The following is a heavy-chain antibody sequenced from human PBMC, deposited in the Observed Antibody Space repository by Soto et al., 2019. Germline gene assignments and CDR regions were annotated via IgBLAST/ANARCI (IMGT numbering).Heavy chain of an antibody. J-gene: IGHJ2*01. CDR1: GFTFSSYS. Sequence: GGSLRLSCAASGFTFSSYSMNWVRQAPGKGLEWVSYISSSSSTIYYADSVKGRFTISRDNAKNSLYLQMNSLRAEDTAVYYCARGSQDYDILTGYYPDWYFDLWGRGTLVTVSS. D-gene: IGHD3-9*01. CDR2: ISSSSSTI. CDR3: ARGSQDYDILTGYYPDWYFDL. V-gene: IGHV3-48*04.